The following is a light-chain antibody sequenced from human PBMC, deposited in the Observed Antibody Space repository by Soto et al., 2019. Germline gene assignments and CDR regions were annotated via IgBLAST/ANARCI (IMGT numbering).Light chain of an antibody. J-gene: IGKJ4*02. CDR2: QAS. V-gene: IGKV1-5*03. CDR1: QNISSW. Sequence: DIQMTQSPSTLSASIGDRVTITCRASQNISSWLSWYQQKPGKAPNLLIYQASILESGVPSRYSGSGAGTEFRLTISSMQPDDFATLYGQQYNLKSLSLGGGTKVEIK. CDR3: QQYNLKSLS.